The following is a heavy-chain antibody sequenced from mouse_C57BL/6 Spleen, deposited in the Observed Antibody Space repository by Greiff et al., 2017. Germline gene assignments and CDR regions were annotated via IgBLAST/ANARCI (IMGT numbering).Heavy chain of an antibody. V-gene: IGHV1-52*01. J-gene: IGHJ4*01. CDR2: IDPSDSET. CDR1: GYTFTSYW. D-gene: IGHD2-2*01. CDR3: ARMVTYAMDY. Sequence: QVQLQQPGAELVRPGSSVKLSCKASGYTFTSYWMHWVRQRPIQGLEWIGNIDPSDSETHYNQKFKDKATLTVDKSSSTAYMQLSSLTSEDSAVYYCARMVTYAMDYWGQGTSVTVSS.